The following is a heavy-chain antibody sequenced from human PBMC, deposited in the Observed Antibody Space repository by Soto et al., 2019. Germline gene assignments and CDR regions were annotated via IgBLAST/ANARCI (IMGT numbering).Heavy chain of an antibody. CDR1: GGTFSSYT. CDR2: IIPILGIA. J-gene: IGHJ5*02. V-gene: IGHV1-69*02. Sequence: QVQLVQSGAEVKKPGSSVKVSCKASGGTFSSYTISWVRQAPGQGLEWMGRIIPILGIANYAQKFQGRVTITADKSTSTAYMERSSRRSEDTAVYYCARAHCSGGSCYSPNWFDPWGQGTLVTVSS. CDR3: ARAHCSGGSCYSPNWFDP. D-gene: IGHD2-15*01.